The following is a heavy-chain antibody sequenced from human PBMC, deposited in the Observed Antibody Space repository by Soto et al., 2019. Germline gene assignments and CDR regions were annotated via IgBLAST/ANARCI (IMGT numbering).Heavy chain of an antibody. V-gene: IGHV5-51*01. J-gene: IGHJ4*02. D-gene: IGHD6-13*01. CDR3: ARSQLGSSWPPHT. CDR1: GYSFTSYW. Sequence: GESLKISCKGSGYSFTSYWIGWVRQMPGKGLEWMGIIYPGDSDTRYSPSFQGQVTISADKSISTAYLQWSSLKASDTALYYCARSQLGSSWPPHTWGQGTLVTVSS. CDR2: IYPGDSDT.